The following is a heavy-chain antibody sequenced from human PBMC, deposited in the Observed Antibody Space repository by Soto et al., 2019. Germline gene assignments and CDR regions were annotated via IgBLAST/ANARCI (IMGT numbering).Heavy chain of an antibody. J-gene: IGHJ5*02. CDR2: INGDGDST. CDR1: GFTFSSYW. Sequence: EVQLVESGGGLVQPGGSLRLSCAASGFTFSSYWMHWVRQAPGKGLVWVSRINGDGDSTSYADSVKGRCTISRDNAKNTLYLQMNSLRAEDTAVYYCARDWAGYCSGGSCYYNWFDPRGQGTLVTVSS. V-gene: IGHV3-74*01. D-gene: IGHD2-15*01. CDR3: ARDWAGYCSGGSCYYNWFDP.